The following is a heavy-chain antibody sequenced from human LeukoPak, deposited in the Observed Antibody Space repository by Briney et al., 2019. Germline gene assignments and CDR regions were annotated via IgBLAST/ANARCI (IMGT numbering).Heavy chain of an antibody. CDR1: GYTFTSYG. J-gene: IGHJ5*02. CDR2: ISAYNGNT. V-gene: IGHV1-18*01. Sequence: ASVTVSCKASGYTFTSYGISWVRQAPGQGLEWMGWISAYNGNTNYAQTLQGRVTMTTDTSTSTAYMELRSLRSDDTAVYYCARGPFRTTGRDWFDPWGQGTLVTVSS. D-gene: IGHD1-7*01. CDR3: ARGPFRTTGRDWFDP.